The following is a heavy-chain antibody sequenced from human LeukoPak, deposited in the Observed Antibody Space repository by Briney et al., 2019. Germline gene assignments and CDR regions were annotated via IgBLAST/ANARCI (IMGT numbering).Heavy chain of an antibody. CDR1: GFTFSSYG. CDR2: ISYDGSNK. Sequence: GRSLRLSCAASGFTFSSYGMHWVRQAPGKGLEWVAVISYDGSNKYYADSVKGRFTISRDNSKNTLYLQMNSLRAEDTAVYYCAKADCGGDCYANWFDPWGQGTLVTVSS. V-gene: IGHV3-30*18. D-gene: IGHD2-21*02. J-gene: IGHJ5*02. CDR3: AKADCGGDCYANWFDP.